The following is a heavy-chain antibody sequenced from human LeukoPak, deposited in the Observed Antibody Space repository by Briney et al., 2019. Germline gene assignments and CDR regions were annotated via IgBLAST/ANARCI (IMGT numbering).Heavy chain of an antibody. Sequence: PGGSLRLSCAASGFTFSSYAMSWVRQAPGKGLEWVSAISGSGGTTYYADSVKGRFTISRDNSKNTLYLQMNSLRAEDTAVYYCAKDDVDVLGTMLSWGQGTLVTVSS. V-gene: IGHV3-23*01. J-gene: IGHJ4*02. CDR1: GFTFSSYA. CDR2: ISGSGGTT. CDR3: AKDDVDVLGTMLS. D-gene: IGHD5-12*01.